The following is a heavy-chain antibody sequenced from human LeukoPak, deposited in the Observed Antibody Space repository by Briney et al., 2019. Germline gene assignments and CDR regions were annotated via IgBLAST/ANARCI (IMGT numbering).Heavy chain of an antibody. J-gene: IGHJ5*02. D-gene: IGHD2-2*01. CDR2: IYPGDSRI. CDR1: GYSFTSYW. CDR3: ACRDLTSTWSYP. Sequence: GESLKISCKGIGYSFTSYWIGWVRQIPGKGMEWMGVIYPGDSRIRYNPSFQGQVTISVDKSIRTAYLQWVSLKASDTAMYYCACRDLTSTWSYPWGQGTLVTVSS. V-gene: IGHV5-51*01.